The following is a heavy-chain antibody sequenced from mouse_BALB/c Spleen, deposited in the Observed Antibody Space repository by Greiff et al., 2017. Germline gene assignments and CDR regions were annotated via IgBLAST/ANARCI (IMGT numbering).Heavy chain of an antibody. CDR2: ISYSGST. D-gene: IGHD1-1*01. CDR3: ARVSSHYYGSSYGAMDY. Sequence: EVKLVESGPSLVKPSQTLSLTCSVTGDSITSGYWNWIRKFPGNKLEYMGYISYSGSTYYNPSLKSRISITRDTSKNQYYLQLNSVTTEDTATYYCARVSSHYYGSSYGAMDYWGQGTSVTVSS. V-gene: IGHV3-8*02. CDR1: GDSITSGY. J-gene: IGHJ4*01.